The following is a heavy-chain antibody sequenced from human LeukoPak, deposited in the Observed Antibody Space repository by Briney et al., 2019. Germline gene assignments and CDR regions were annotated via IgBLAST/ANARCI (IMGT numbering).Heavy chain of an antibody. CDR2: MYYSGTT. D-gene: IGHD1-1*01. CDR3: ARHTPIPGHFGY. V-gene: IGHV4-39*01. CDR1: GGSISSRNYY. J-gene: IGHJ4*02. Sequence: SETLSLTCTVSGGSISSRNYYWGWIRQPPGKGLEWIGSMYYSGTTYYNPSLKSRVTISVDTSKNQFSLKLSSVTAADTALYYCARHTPIPGHFGYWGQGTLVTVSP.